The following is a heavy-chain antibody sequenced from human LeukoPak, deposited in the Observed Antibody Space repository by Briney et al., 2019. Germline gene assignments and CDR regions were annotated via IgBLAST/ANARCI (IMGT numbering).Heavy chain of an antibody. Sequence: ASVKVSCKASGYTFTSYDINWVRQATGQGLEWMGRINPNSGGTNYAQKFQGRVTMTRDTSISTAYMELSRLRSDDTAVYYCARVSWGSSRYWGQGTLVTVSS. CDR3: ARVSWGSSRY. CDR2: INPNSGGT. V-gene: IGHV1-2*06. J-gene: IGHJ4*02. D-gene: IGHD6-13*01. CDR1: GYTFTSYD.